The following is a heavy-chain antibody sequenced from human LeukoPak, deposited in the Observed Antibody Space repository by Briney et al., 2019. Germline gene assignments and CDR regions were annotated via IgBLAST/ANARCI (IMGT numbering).Heavy chain of an antibody. J-gene: IGHJ6*02. CDR2: INPNSGDT. V-gene: IGHV1-2*02. CDR3: ARGGSSSGSYYYGVDA. D-gene: IGHD3-10*01. CDR1: GYTFSGNY. Sequence: ASVKVSCKTSGYTFSGNYIYWVRQAPGQGLEWMGWINPNSGDTNYAQKSQGRVTMTRDTSISTAYMDLSSLISDDTAVYYCARGGSSSGSYYYGVDAWGQGTTVTVSS.